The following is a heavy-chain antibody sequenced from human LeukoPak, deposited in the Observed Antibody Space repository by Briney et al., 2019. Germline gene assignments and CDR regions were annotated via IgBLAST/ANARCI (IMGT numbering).Heavy chain of an antibody. CDR3: ARGAGDFWSGYYKV. D-gene: IGHD3-3*01. Sequence: ASVKVSCKASGYTFTSYEINWVRQATGQGLEWMGWMNPNSGNTGYAQKFQGRVTITRNTSISTAYMELSSLRSEDTAVYYCARGAGDFWSGYYKVWGQGTLVTVSS. CDR2: MNPNSGNT. CDR1: GYTFTSYE. J-gene: IGHJ4*02. V-gene: IGHV1-8*03.